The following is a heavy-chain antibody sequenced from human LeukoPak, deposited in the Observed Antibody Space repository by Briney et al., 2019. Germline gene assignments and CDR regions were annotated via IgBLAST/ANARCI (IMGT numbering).Heavy chain of an antibody. D-gene: IGHD3-10*01. Sequence: GGSLRLSCAASGFTVSSNYMSWVRQAPGKGLEWVSVIYSGGSTYYADSVKGRFTISRDNSKNTLYLQMNSLRAEDTAVYYCARVKPYYYGSDTNYFDYWGQGTLVTVSS. CDR1: GFTVSSNY. CDR3: ARVKPYYYGSDTNYFDY. CDR2: IYSGGST. J-gene: IGHJ4*02. V-gene: IGHV3-53*01.